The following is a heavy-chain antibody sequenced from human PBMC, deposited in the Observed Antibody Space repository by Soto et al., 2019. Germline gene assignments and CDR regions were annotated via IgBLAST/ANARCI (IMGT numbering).Heavy chain of an antibody. J-gene: IGHJ5*01. CDR2: ISHDGFSQ. CDR3: AKDWGSSGWFNRFDS. Sequence: QVQLVESGGGVVQPGTSLRLSCVVSGFTLSNTGVHWVRQAPGKGLEWVAMISHDGFSQHYVDSVKGRFTISRDNSKNTLYLQMDSLRPEDTSVYYCAKDWGSSGWFNRFDSWGQGTLVTVSS. V-gene: IGHV3-30*18. D-gene: IGHD6-13*01. CDR1: GFTLSNTG.